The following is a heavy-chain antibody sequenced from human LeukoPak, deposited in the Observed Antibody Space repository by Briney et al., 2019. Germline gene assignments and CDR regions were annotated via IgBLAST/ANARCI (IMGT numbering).Heavy chain of an antibody. V-gene: IGHV3-53*01. CDR1: GFTVSHYY. Sequence: GGSLRLSCAASGFTVSHYYMTWVRQAPGKGLECVSVIYSGGSTYSADSVKGRFTIYRDNAKNSLYLQMNSLRAEDTAVYFCARVGALSSSWLLYWGQGTLVTVSS. D-gene: IGHD6-13*01. CDR2: IYSGGST. J-gene: IGHJ4*02. CDR3: ARVGALSSSWLLY.